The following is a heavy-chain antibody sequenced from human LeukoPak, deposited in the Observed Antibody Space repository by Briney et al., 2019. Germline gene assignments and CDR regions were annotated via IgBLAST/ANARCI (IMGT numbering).Heavy chain of an antibody. V-gene: IGHV3-53*05. Sequence: GGSLRLSCAASGFTVSSNYMSWVRQAPGKGLKWVSVIYSGGSTYYADSVKGRFTISRDNSKNTLYLQMNSLRAEDTAVYYCARAPWDTAMVNWGQGTLVTVSS. J-gene: IGHJ4*02. CDR3: ARAPWDTAMVN. CDR2: IYSGGST. CDR1: GFTVSSNY. D-gene: IGHD5-18*01.